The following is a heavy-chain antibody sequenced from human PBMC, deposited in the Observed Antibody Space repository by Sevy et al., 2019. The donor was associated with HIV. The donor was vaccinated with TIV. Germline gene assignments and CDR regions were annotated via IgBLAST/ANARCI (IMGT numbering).Heavy chain of an antibody. CDR2: INPNSGGT. D-gene: IGHD5-18*01. J-gene: IGHJ4*02. CDR1: GYTFTGQY. V-gene: IGHV1-2*02. CDR3: ARDLRLAAYSDGSFDY. Sequence: ASVKVSCKASGYTFTGQYIHWVRQAPGQGLEWMGWINPNSGGTNYRQDFQGRVTLTRDTSITTAYMELSGLKSDDTAIYYCARDLRLAAYSDGSFDYWGQGTLVTVSS.